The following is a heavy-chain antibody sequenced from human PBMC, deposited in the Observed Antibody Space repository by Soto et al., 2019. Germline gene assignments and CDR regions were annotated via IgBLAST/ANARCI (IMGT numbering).Heavy chain of an antibody. CDR3: AKDNGGAVDY. CDR1: GFTFSSYG. D-gene: IGHD3-16*01. CDR2: ISYDGSNK. V-gene: IGHV3-30*18. Sequence: QVPLVESGGGVVQPGRSLRLSCAASGFTFSSYGMHWVRQAPGKGLEWVAVISYDGSNKYYADSVKGRFTISRDNSKNTLYLQVNSLRAEDTAVYYCAKDNGGAVDYWGQGTLVTVSS. J-gene: IGHJ4*02.